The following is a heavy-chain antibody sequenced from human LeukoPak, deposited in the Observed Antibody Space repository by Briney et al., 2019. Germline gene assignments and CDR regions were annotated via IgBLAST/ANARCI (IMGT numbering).Heavy chain of an antibody. Sequence: GGSLRLSCAASGFTFSSYAMSWVRQPPGKGLGWVPAISGSGGSTYYADSVKGRLTISRDNSKHTLYLQMTRLRAANTAVYNCEKDSGPPFDYWGQGTLVTVSS. CDR2: ISGSGGST. J-gene: IGHJ4*02. V-gene: IGHV3-23*01. CDR1: GFTFSSYA. CDR3: EKDSGPPFDY.